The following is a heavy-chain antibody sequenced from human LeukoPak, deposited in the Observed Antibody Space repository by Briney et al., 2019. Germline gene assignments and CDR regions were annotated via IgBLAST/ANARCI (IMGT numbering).Heavy chain of an antibody. J-gene: IGHJ5*02. D-gene: IGHD3-10*01. CDR2: IYYSGST. CDR3: ASGSNVLLWFGESYWFDP. V-gene: IGHV4-39*01. Sequence: SETLSLTCTVSGGSIRSSYYWGWIRQPPGKGLEWIGSIYYSGSTYYNPSLKSRVTISVDTSKNQFSLKLSSVTAADTAVYYCASGSNVLLWFGESYWFDPWGQGTLVTVSS. CDR1: GGSIRSSYY.